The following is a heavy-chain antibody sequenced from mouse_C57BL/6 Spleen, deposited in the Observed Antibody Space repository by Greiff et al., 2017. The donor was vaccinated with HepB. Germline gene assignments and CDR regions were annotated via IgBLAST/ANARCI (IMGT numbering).Heavy chain of an antibody. V-gene: IGHV1-64*01. J-gene: IGHJ3*01. CDR3: ARGGSSPAWFAY. Sequence: QVQLQQPGAELVKPGASVKLSCKASGYTFTSYWMHWVKQRPGQGLEWIGKIHPNSGSTNYNEKFKSKATLTVDKSSSTAYMQLSSLTSEDSAVYYCARGGSSPAWFAYWGQGTLVTVSA. CDR1: GYTFTSYW. CDR2: IHPNSGST. D-gene: IGHD1-1*01.